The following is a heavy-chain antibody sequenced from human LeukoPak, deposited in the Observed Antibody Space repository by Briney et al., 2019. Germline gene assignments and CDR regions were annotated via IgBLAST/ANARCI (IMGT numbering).Heavy chain of an antibody. CDR2: INPNSGGT. CDR3: ARDTARDYYDSSGPDY. V-gene: IGHV1-2*02. CDR1: GYTFTGYY. J-gene: IGHJ4*02. Sequence: ASVKVSCKASGYTFTGYYMHWVRQAPGQGLEWMGWINPNSGGTNYAQKFQGRVTMTRDTSISTAYMELSRLRSDDTAVYYCARDTARDYYDSSGPDYWGQGTLVTVSS. D-gene: IGHD3-22*01.